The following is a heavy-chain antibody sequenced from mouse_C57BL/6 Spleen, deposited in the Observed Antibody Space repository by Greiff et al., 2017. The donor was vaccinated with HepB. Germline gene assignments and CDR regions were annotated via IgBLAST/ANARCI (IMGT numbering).Heavy chain of an antibody. V-gene: IGHV1-81*01. CDR3: ARASYYSNYVGYAMDY. D-gene: IGHD2-5*01. Sequence: VQLQQSGAELARPGASVKLSCKASGYTFTSYGISWVKQRTGQGLEWIGEIYPRSGNTYYNEKFKGKATLTADKSSSTAYMELRSLTSEDSAVYFCARASYYSNYVGYAMDYWGQGTSVTVSS. J-gene: IGHJ4*01. CDR2: IYPRSGNT. CDR1: GYTFTSYG.